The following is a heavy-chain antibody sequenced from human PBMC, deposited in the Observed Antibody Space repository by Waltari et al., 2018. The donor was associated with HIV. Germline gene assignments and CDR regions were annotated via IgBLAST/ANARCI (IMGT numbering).Heavy chain of an antibody. CDR1: GFTFSSYW. D-gene: IGHD3-3*01. V-gene: IGHV3-74*01. Sequence: EVQLVESGGGLVQPGGSLRLSCAASGFTFSSYWMHWVRQAPGKGLVWVSRINSDGSSTSYADSVKGRFTISRDNAKNTLYLQMNSLRAEDTAVYYCARGEDFWSGYEYNWFDPWGQGTLVTVSS. J-gene: IGHJ5*02. CDR3: ARGEDFWSGYEYNWFDP. CDR2: INSDGSST.